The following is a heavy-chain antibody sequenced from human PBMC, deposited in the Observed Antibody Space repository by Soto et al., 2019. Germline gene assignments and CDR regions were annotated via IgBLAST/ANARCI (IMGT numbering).Heavy chain of an antibody. Sequence: QVQLQQWGAGLLKPSETLSLTCAVYGGSFSGYYWSWIRQPPGKGLEWIGEINHSGSTNYNPSLKSRVTISVDTSKNQCSLKLSSVTAAATAAYYCARGLAMVRGDSDYWCQGTLVTVSS. CDR1: GGSFSGYY. CDR2: INHSGST. J-gene: IGHJ4*02. CDR3: ARGLAMVRGDSDY. D-gene: IGHD3-10*01. V-gene: IGHV4-34*01.